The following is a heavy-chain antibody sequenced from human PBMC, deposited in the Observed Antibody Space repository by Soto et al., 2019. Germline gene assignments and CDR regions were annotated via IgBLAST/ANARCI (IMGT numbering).Heavy chain of an antibody. V-gene: IGHV4-30-4*01. J-gene: IGHJ4*02. D-gene: IGHD3-10*01. CDR1: GGSISSGDYY. CDR3: ARKLLNYYGSGSYTDY. Sequence: SETLSLTCTVSGGSISSGDYYWSWIRKPPGKGLEWIGYIYYSGSTYYNPSLKSRVTISVDTSKNQFSLKLSSVTAADTAVYYCARKLLNYYGSGSYTDYWGQGTLVTVSS. CDR2: IYYSGST.